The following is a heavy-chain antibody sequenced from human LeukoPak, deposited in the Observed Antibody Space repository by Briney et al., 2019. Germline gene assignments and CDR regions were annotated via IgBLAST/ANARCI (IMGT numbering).Heavy chain of an antibody. CDR2: LSYDGSNK. V-gene: IGHV3-30-3*01. D-gene: IGHD2-15*01. Sequence: GRSLRLSSAASGFTFSSNAMHWVRQAPGKGLEWVALLSYDGSNKYCADSVKGRFTISRDNSKNTLYLQMNSLRAEDTAVCYCARRFCSGGSCFSAYYSYYDMDVWGQGTTVTVSS. CDR3: ARRFCSGGSCFSAYYSYYDMDV. J-gene: IGHJ6*02. CDR1: GFTFSSNA.